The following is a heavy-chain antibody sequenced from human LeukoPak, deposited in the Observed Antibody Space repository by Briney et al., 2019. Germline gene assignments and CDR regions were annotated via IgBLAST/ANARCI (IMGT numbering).Heavy chain of an antibody. D-gene: IGHD4-23*01. J-gene: IGHJ4*02. CDR1: GFTFSNAW. CDR2: IKSKTDGGTT. V-gene: IGHV3-15*01. Sequence: PGGSLRLSCAASGFTFSNAWMSWVRQAPGKGLEWVGRIKSKTDGGTTDYAASVKGRFTISRDDSKNTLYLQMNSLKTEDTAVYYCTTDVSRRSYGGKYYWGQGTLVTVSS. CDR3: TTDVSRRSYGGKYY.